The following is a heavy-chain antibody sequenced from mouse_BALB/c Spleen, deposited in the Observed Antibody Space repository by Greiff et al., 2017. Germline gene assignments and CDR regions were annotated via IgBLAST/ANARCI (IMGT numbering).Heavy chain of an antibody. V-gene: IGHV3-2*02. J-gene: IGHJ4*01. Sequence: EVKLQESGPGLVKPSQSLSLTCTVTGYSITSDYAWNWIRQFPGNKLEWMGYISYSGSTSYNPSLKSRISITRDTSKNQFFLQLNSVTTEDTATYYCARVSYYYGSSYGYAMDYWGQGTSVTVSS. CDR1: GYSITSDYA. CDR2: ISYSGST. CDR3: ARVSYYYGSSYGYAMDY. D-gene: IGHD1-1*01.